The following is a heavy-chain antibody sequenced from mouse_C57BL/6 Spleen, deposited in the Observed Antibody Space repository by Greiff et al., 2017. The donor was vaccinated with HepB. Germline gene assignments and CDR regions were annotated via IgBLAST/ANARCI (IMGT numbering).Heavy chain of an antibody. CDR3: ARNYKGDY. V-gene: IGHV1-42*01. CDR1: GYSFTGYY. CDR2: INPSTGGT. Sequence: EVMLVESGPELVKPGASVKISCKASGYSFTGYYMNWVKQSPEKSLEWIGEINPSTGGTTYNQKFKAKATLTVDKSSSTAYMQLKSLTSEDSAVYCCARNYKGDYWGQGTSVTVSS. J-gene: IGHJ4*01. D-gene: IGHD2-12*01.